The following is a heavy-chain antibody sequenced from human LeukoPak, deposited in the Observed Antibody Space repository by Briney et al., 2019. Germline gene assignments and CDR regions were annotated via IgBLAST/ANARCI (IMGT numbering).Heavy chain of an antibody. CDR2: ISSSSSYI. CDR3: AKQEWLRVIDY. V-gene: IGHV3-21*04. CDR1: GFTFSSYS. Sequence: GGSLRLSCAASGFTFSSYSMNWVRQAPGKGLEWVSSISSSSSYIYYADSVKGRFTISRDNSKNTLYLQMNSLRAEDTAVYYCAKQEWLRVIDYWGQGTLVTVSS. J-gene: IGHJ4*02. D-gene: IGHD5-12*01.